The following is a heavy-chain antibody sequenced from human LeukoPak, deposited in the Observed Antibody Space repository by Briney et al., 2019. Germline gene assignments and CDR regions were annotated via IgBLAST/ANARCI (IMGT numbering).Heavy chain of an antibody. CDR3: STLTSRGLSDS. CDR1: GFTFTNAW. J-gene: IGHJ4*02. CDR2: IKSKADGETI. V-gene: IGHV3-15*07. D-gene: IGHD1-20*01. Sequence: GGSLRLSCAASGFTFTNAWMNWVRQTPGKGLEWVGRIKSKADGETIDYAAPVKGRFTFSRDDSKNMLYLQMNSLKSEDTAVYYCSTLTSRGLSDSWGQGTLVTVSS.